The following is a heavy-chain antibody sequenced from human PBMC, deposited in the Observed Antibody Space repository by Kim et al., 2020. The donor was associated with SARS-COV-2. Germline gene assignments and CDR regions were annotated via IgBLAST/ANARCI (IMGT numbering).Heavy chain of an antibody. CDR1: GFTFSSYG. CDR2: IWYDGSNK. J-gene: IGHJ4*02. Sequence: GGSLRLSCAASGFTFSSYGMHWVRQAPGKGLEWVAVIWYDGSNKYYADSVKGRFTISRDNSKNTLYLQMNSLRAEDTAVYYCARDQGYCSSTSCYGLFDYWGQGTLVTVSS. D-gene: IGHD2-2*01. CDR3: ARDQGYCSSTSCYGLFDY. V-gene: IGHV3-33*01.